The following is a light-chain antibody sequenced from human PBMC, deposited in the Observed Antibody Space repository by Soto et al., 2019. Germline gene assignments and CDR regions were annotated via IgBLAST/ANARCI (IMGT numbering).Light chain of an antibody. CDR2: EVS. CDR3: SSYTSSSILV. V-gene: IGLV2-14*01. J-gene: IGLJ1*01. CDR1: SSDVGDYNY. Sequence: QSALTQPASVSGSPGQSITISCTGTSSDVGDYNYVSWYQQHPGKAPKLMIYEVSNRPSGVSNRFSGSKSGNTASLTISGLQVEDEADYYCSSYTSSSILVFGTGTKLTVL.